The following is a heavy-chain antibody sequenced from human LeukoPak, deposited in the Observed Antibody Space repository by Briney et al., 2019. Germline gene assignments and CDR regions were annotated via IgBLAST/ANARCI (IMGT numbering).Heavy chain of an antibody. Sequence: SETLSLTCAVYGGSFSGYYWSWIRQPPGKGLEWIGEINHSGSTNYNPSLKSRVTMSVDTSKNQFSLKLSSVTAADTAVYYCARAPLDFWSGFDPWGQGTLVTVSS. CDR1: GGSFSGYY. V-gene: IGHV4-34*01. CDR3: ARAPLDFWSGFDP. D-gene: IGHD3-3*01. CDR2: INHSGST. J-gene: IGHJ5*02.